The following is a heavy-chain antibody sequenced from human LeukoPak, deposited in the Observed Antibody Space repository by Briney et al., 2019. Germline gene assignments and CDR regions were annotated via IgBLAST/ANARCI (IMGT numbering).Heavy chain of an antibody. CDR3: AKVYYYDSSGMGFDY. CDR2: ISYDGSNK. CDR1: GFTFSSYG. V-gene: IGHV3-30*18. J-gene: IGHJ4*02. Sequence: TGGSLRLSCAASGFTFSSYGMHWVRQAPGKGLEWVAVISYDGSNKYYADSVKGRFTISRDNSKNTLYLQMNSLRAGDTAVYYCAKVYYYDSSGMGFDYWGQGTLVTVSS. D-gene: IGHD3-22*01.